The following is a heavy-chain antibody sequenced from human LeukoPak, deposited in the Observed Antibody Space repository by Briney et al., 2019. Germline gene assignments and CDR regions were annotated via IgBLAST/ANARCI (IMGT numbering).Heavy chain of an antibody. V-gene: IGHV4-59*01. CDR3: AREAVAADGGFFDY. J-gene: IGHJ4*02. CDR2: IYYSGST. CDR1: GGSISSYY. D-gene: IGHD6-19*01. Sequence: SETLSLTCTVSGGSISSYYWSWLRQPPGKGLEWIGYIYYSGSTNYNPSLKSRVTISVDTSKNQFSLKLSSVTAADTAVYYCAREAVAADGGFFDYWGQGTLVTVSS.